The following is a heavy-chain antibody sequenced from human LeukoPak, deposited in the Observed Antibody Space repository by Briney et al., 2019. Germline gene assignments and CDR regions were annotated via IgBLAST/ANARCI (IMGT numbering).Heavy chain of an antibody. J-gene: IGHJ4*02. CDR3: AREQTYYYDSSGYCY. Sequence: GASVKVSCKASGYTFTSYDISWVRQATGQGLEWMGWMNPNSGNAGYAQRFQGRVTMTRNNSISTAYMELTSLRSEDTAVYYCAREQTYYYDSSGYCYWGQGTLVTVSS. D-gene: IGHD3-22*01. V-gene: IGHV1-8*01. CDR2: MNPNSGNA. CDR1: GYTFTSYD.